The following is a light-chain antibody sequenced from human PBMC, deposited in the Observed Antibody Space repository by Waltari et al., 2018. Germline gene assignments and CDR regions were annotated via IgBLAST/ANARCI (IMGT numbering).Light chain of an antibody. Sequence: QSVLTQPPSVSGAPGQRVTISCTGSSSNIGAPYDVLWYQQLPQTAPKLLSYGNHNRPSGVPDRFSGSSSGTMATFTISGAQVEDEADYYCYSTDSSGNHRVFGRGTKLTVL. CDR3: YSTDSSGNHRV. J-gene: IGLJ3*02. CDR2: GNH. V-gene: IGLV1-40*01. CDR1: SSNIGAPYD.